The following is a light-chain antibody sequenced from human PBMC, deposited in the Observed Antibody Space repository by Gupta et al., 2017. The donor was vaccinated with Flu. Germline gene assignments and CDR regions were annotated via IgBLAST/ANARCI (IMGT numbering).Light chain of an antibody. CDR2: DAS. V-gene: IGKV3-11*01. J-gene: IGKJ3*01. CDR1: QSISSY. CDR3: QKRSNWPPFT. Sequence: EIVLTQSPATLSLSPGERATLSCRASQSISSYLAWYQQKPGQAPRLLIYDASNRATGTPARFSGSGSGTDFTPTISSLEPEDFAVYYCQKRSNWPPFTFGPGTKLDI.